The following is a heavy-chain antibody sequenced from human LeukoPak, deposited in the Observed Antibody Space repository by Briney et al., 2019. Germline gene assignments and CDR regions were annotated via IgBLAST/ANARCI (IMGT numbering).Heavy chain of an antibody. J-gene: IGHJ3*02. CDR3: ARVLSGSYVNSAFDI. CDR1: GYTFSSYY. V-gene: IGHV1-46*01. CDR2: INPSGGST. D-gene: IGHD1-26*01. Sequence: ASVKVSCKASGYTFSSYYMHWVRQAPGQVLEWMGIINPSGGSTSYAQKFQGRVTMTRDTSTSTVYMELSSLRSEDTAVYYCARVLSGSYVNSAFDIWGQGTMVTVSS.